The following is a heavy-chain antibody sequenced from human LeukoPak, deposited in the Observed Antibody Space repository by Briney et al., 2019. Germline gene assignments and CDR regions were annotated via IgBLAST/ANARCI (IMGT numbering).Heavy chain of an antibody. Sequence: KSSETLSLTCAVYGGSFSGYYWSWIRQPPGKGLEWIGEINHSGSTNYNPSLKSRVTISVDTSKNQFSLKLSSVTAADTAVYYCARHGTVYYYYYYMDVWGKGTTVTISS. CDR2: INHSGST. CDR1: GGSFSGYY. CDR3: ARHGTVYYYYYYMDV. V-gene: IGHV4-34*01. D-gene: IGHD1-26*01. J-gene: IGHJ6*03.